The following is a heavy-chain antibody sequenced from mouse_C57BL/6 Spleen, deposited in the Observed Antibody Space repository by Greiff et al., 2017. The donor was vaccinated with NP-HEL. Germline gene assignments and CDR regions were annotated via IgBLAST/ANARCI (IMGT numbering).Heavy chain of an antibody. CDR2: IDPANGNT. Sequence: VQLQQSVAELVRPGASVKLSCTASGFTFTNTYMPWVKQRPEQGLEWIGGIDPANGNTNYAPKFQGKATITADTSSSTAYLQLSSLTSEDTAIYYCARIDGGYWGQGTSVTVSS. CDR1: GFTFTNTY. J-gene: IGHJ4*01. D-gene: IGHD2-3*01. CDR3: ARIDGGY. V-gene: IGHV14-3*01.